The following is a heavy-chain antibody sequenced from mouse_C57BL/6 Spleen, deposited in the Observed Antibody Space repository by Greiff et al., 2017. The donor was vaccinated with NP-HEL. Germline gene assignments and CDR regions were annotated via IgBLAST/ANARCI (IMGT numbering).Heavy chain of an antibody. CDR1: GYTFTSYW. Sequence: QVQLKQPGAELVKPGASVKLSCKASGYTFTSYWMHWVKQRPGRGLEWIGRIDPNSGGTKYNEKFKSKATLTVDKPSSTAYMQLSSLTSEDSAVYYCAREYDYDGYYAMDYWGQGTSVTVSS. V-gene: IGHV1-72*01. J-gene: IGHJ4*01. D-gene: IGHD2-4*01. CDR3: AREYDYDGYYAMDY. CDR2: IDPNSGGT.